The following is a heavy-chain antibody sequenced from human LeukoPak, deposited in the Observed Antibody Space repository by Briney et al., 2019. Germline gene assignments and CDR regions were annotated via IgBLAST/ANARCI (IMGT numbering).Heavy chain of an antibody. D-gene: IGHD3-22*01. Sequence: GMSLRLSCAASGFTFSSYAIHWVRQAPGKGLEWVAVISSDRSNKYYADSVKGRFTISRDNSKNTLYLQMNSLRAEDTAVYYCARSLGYYDSSGIRGDYWGQGTLVTVSS. J-gene: IGHJ4*02. CDR2: ISSDRSNK. V-gene: IGHV3-30-3*01. CDR3: ARSLGYYDSSGIRGDY. CDR1: GFTFSSYA.